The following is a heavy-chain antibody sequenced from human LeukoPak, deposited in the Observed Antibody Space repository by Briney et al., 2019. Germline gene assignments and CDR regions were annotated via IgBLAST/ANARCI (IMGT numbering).Heavy chain of an antibody. CDR2: ISGSGGST. D-gene: IGHD3-3*01. J-gene: IGHJ4*02. CDR3: AKVRFGTFDY. Sequence: PGGSLRLSCAASGFTFSSYGMSRVRQAPGKGLEWVSAISGSGGSTYYADSVKGRFTISRDNSKNTLYLQMNSLRAEDTAVYYCAKVRFGTFDYWGQGTLVTVSS. V-gene: IGHV3-23*01. CDR1: GFTFSSYG.